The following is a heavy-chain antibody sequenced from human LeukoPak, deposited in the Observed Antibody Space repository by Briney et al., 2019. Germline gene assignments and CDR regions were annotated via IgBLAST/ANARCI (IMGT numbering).Heavy chain of an antibody. D-gene: IGHD2-2*01. CDR1: GFTFSSYS. CDR3: AKDGPDCSSTSCYYYYMDV. V-gene: IGHV3-48*01. J-gene: IGHJ6*03. Sequence: GGSLRLSCAASGFTFSSYSMNWVRQAPGKGLEWVSYISISSNTIFYADSVKGRFTTSRDNAKNSLYLQMNSLRAEDTAVYYCAKDGPDCSSTSCYYYYMDVWGKGTTVTVSS. CDR2: ISISSNTI.